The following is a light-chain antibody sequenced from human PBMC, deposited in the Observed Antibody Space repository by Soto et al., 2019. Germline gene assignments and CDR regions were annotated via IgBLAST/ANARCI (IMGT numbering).Light chain of an antibody. CDR2: GAS. CDR1: QSVSSSY. CDR3: QQRSNWPPSIT. J-gene: IGKJ5*01. V-gene: IGKV3D-20*02. Sequence: ENLLTQSPGTLSLSPGEGATLSCRASQSVSSSYLAWYQQKPGQAPRLLIYGASSRATGIPDRFSGSGSGTEFTLTISSLEPEDFAVYYCQQRSNWPPSITFGQGTRLEIK.